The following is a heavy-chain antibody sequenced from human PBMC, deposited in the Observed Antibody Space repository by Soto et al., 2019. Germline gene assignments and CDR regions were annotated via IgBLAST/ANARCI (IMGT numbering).Heavy chain of an antibody. D-gene: IGHD3-9*01. CDR1: GGSISSSSYY. CDR3: ARRGYYDKPVDY. J-gene: IGHJ4*02. CDR2: IYYSGST. Sequence: PSETLSLTCTVSGGSISSSSYYWGWIRQPPGKGLEWIGSIYYSGSTYYNPSLKSRVTISVDTSKNQFSLKLSSVTAADTAVYYCARRGYYDKPVDYWGQGTLVTVSS. V-gene: IGHV4-39*01.